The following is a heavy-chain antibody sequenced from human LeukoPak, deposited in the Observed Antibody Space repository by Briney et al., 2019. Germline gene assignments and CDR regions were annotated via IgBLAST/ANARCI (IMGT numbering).Heavy chain of an antibody. J-gene: IGHJ4*02. Sequence: QPGGSLRLSCEASGFTFNTYAIYWVRQAPGKGLEWVSGICGSGGCTYYADSVKGRFTISRDNSKNTVYLQMNILTADDTAVYYCAKTTVGYSSGRYPGWPADCWGQGTLVTVSS. CDR2: ICGSGGCT. D-gene: IGHD6-19*01. V-gene: IGHV3-23*01. CDR1: GFTFNTYA. CDR3: AKTTVGYSSGRYPGWPADC.